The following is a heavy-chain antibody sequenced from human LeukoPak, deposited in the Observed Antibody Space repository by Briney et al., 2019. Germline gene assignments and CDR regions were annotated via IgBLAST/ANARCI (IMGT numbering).Heavy chain of an antibody. CDR3: ARHEAYCGGDCYSIGY. CDR2: IYYSGST. CDR1: GGSISSYY. V-gene: IGHV4-59*08. J-gene: IGHJ4*02. D-gene: IGHD2-21*02. Sequence: SETLSLTCTVSGGSISSYYWSWIRQPAGKGLEWIGYIYYSGSTNYNPSLKSRVTISVDTSKNQFSLKLSSVTAADTAVYYCARHEAYCGGDCYSIGYWGQGTLVTVSS.